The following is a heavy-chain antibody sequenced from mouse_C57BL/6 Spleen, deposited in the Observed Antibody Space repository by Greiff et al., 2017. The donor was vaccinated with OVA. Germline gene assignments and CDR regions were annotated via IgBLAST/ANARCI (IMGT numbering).Heavy chain of an antibody. V-gene: IGHV1-15*01. CDR2: IDPETGGT. CDR1: GYTFTDYE. CDR3: TNSGSFAY. Sequence: VQLQQSGAELVRPGASVTLSCKASGYTFTDYEMHWVKQTPVHGLEWIGAIDPETGGTAYNQKFKGKAILTADKSSSTAYMELRSLTSEDSAVYYCTNSGSFAYWGQETLVTVSA. J-gene: IGHJ3*01. D-gene: IGHD3-2*02.